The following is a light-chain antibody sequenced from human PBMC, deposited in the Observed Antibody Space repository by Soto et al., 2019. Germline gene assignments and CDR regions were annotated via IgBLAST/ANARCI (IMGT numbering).Light chain of an antibody. CDR2: DAS. V-gene: IGKV3-11*01. J-gene: IGKJ3*01. CDR1: QSVSSY. Sequence: EIVLTQSPATLSLSPGERATLSCRASQSVSSYLAWYQQKPGQAPRLLIYDASNRATGIPARFSGSGSGTDFTLTISSLEPEDFAVYYCQQRSNWPKFTFGPGTKVXX. CDR3: QQRSNWPKFT.